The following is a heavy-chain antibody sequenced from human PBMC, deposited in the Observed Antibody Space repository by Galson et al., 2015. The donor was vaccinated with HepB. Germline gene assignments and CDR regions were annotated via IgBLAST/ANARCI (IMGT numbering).Heavy chain of an antibody. CDR2: INEDGSEK. CDR3: ARDWDYYYDSSSYYAFDS. Sequence: SLRLSCAASGFTFSSYGMHWVRQAPGKGLEWVANINEDGSEKYHEYSVKGRFIISRDNAKNSLYLQMNSLRPEDTAVYYCARDWDYYYDSSSYYAFDSWGQGTLVTVSS. V-gene: IGHV3-7*03. CDR1: GFTFSSYG. D-gene: IGHD3-22*01. J-gene: IGHJ4*02.